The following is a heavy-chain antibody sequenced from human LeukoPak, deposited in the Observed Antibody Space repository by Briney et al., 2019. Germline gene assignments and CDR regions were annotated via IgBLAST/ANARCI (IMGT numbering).Heavy chain of an antibody. CDR3: ARDDSSKGPFDY. J-gene: IGHJ4*02. Sequence: SETLSLTCTVSGGSISTYYWSWIRQPPGKGLEWIGYIYYSGSTNYNPSLKSRVTISVDTSKNQFSLKLSSVTAADTAVYYCARDDSSKGPFDYWGQGTLVTVSS. CDR2: IYYSGST. V-gene: IGHV4-59*12. D-gene: IGHD4-11*01. CDR1: GGSISTYY.